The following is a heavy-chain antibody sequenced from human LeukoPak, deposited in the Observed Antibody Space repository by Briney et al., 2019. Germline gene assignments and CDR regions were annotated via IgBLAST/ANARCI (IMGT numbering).Heavy chain of an antibody. Sequence: SETLSLTCTVSGGSISSYYWSWIRQPPGKGLEWIGYIYYSGSTNYNPSLKGRVTISVDTSKNQFSLRLSSVTAADTAVYYCARSPNHYSYYYMDVWGKGTTVTVSS. V-gene: IGHV4-59*01. CDR1: GGSISSYY. CDR3: ARSPNHYSYYYMDV. D-gene: IGHD1-14*01. J-gene: IGHJ6*03. CDR2: IYYSGST.